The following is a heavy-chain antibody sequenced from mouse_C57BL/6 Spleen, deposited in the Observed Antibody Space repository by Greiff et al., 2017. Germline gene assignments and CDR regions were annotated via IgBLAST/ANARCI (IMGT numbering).Heavy chain of an antibody. CDR1: GYTFTSYW. Sequence: VQLQQPGAELVRPGTSVKLSCKASGYTFTSYWMHWVKQRPGQGLEWIGVIDPSDSYTNYNQKFKGKATLTVDTSSSTASMQLSSLTSEDSAVYYCARSRVLTYDAMDYWGQGTSVTVSS. CDR2: IDPSDSYT. J-gene: IGHJ4*01. V-gene: IGHV1-59*01. CDR3: ARSRVLTYDAMDY. D-gene: IGHD2-14*01.